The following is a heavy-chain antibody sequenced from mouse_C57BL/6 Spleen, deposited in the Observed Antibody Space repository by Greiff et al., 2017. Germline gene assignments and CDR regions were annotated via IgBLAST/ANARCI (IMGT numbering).Heavy chain of an antibody. CDR1: GYTFTSYT. Sequence: VQLQQSGAELARPGASVKMSCKASGYTFTSYTMHWVKQRPGQGLEWIGYINPSSGYTKYNQKFKDKATLTADKSSSTAYMQLSSLTSEDSAVYYCARLLLHAMDYGGQGTSVTVSS. CDR2: INPSSGYT. CDR3: ARLLLHAMDY. D-gene: IGHD2-12*01. J-gene: IGHJ4*01. V-gene: IGHV1-4*01.